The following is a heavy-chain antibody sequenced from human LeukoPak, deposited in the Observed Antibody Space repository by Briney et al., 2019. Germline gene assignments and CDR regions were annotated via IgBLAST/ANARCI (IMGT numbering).Heavy chain of an antibody. CDR1: GYTFTGYY. J-gene: IGHJ4*02. V-gene: IGHV1-2*02. Sequence: GASVKVSCKASGYTFTGYYMHWVRQAPGQGLEWMGWINPNSGGTNYAQKFQGRVTITADESTSTAYMELSSLRSEDTAVYYCARVGVATINHFDYWGQGTLVTVSS. D-gene: IGHD5-12*01. CDR2: INPNSGGT. CDR3: ARVGVATINHFDY.